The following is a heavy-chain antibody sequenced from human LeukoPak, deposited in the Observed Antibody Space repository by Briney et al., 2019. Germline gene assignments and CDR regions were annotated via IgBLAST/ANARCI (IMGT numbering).Heavy chain of an antibody. J-gene: IGHJ4*02. CDR3: ARVRTMVRGVMGNLDY. Sequence: ASVKVSCKASGYTFTGYYMHWVRQAPGQGLEWMGRINPNSGGTSYAQKFQGRVTMTRDTSISTAYMELSRLRSDDTAVYYCARVRTMVRGVMGNLDYWGQGTLVTVSS. V-gene: IGHV1-2*06. CDR1: GYTFTGYY. D-gene: IGHD3-10*01. CDR2: INPNSGGT.